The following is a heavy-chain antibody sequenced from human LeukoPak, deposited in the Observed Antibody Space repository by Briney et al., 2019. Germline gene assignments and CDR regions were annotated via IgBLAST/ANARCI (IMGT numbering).Heavy chain of an antibody. D-gene: IGHD6-13*01. J-gene: IGHJ3*02. Sequence: SETLSLTCTVSGGSISSYYWSWIRQPPGKGLEWIGYIYYSGSTNYNPSLKSRVTTSVDTSKNQFSLKLSSVTAADTAVYYCARGRSSWKDDAFDIWGQGTMVTVSS. V-gene: IGHV4-59*01. CDR1: GGSISSYY. CDR3: ARGRSSWKDDAFDI. CDR2: IYYSGST.